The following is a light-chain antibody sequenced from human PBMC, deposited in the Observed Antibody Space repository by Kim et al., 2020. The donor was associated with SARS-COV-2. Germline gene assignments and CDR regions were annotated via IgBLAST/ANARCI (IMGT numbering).Light chain of an antibody. CDR2: EIS. J-gene: IGLJ2*01. CDR3: CSCAGSSTLV. CDR1: SGDVGSYNL. V-gene: IGLV2-23*02. Sequence: GQSITIACTGTSGDVGSYNLVSWYQQHPGKAPKLMIYEISKRPSGVSNRFSGSKSGNTASLTISGLQAEDEADYYCCSCAGSSTLVFGGGTQLTVL.